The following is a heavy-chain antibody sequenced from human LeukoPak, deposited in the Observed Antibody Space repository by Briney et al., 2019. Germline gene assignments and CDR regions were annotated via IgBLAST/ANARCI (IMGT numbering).Heavy chain of an antibody. CDR3: ARAATGTAGAFDI. V-gene: IGHV3-74*01. CDR2: INGDGSST. J-gene: IGHJ3*02. CDR1: GFTFRSHW. D-gene: IGHD1-26*01. Sequence: GGSLRLSCAASGFTFRSHWMHWVRQAPGKGLVWVSRINGDGSSTSYADSVKGRFTISRDNAKNTLYLQMNSLGVEDTAVYYCARAATGTAGAFDIWGQGTMVTVSS.